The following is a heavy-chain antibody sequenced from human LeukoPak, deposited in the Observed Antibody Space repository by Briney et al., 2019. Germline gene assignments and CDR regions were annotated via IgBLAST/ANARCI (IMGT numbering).Heavy chain of an antibody. V-gene: IGHV3-23*01. CDR3: AKVGTYYDILTGYYESHDQYYFDY. D-gene: IGHD3-9*01. CDR1: GFTVSSNY. J-gene: IGHJ4*02. CDR2: ISGSGGST. Sequence: LAGGSPRLSCAASGFTVSSNYMSWVRQAPGKGLEWVSAISGSGGSTYSADSVKGRFTISRDNSKNTLYLQMNSLRAEDTAVYYCAKVGTYYDILTGYYESHDQYYFDYWGQGTLVTVSS.